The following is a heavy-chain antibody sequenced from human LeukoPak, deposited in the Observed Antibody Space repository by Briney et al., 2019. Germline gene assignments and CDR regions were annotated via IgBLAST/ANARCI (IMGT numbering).Heavy chain of an antibody. CDR3: AKAAWNNWFDP. Sequence: GGSLRLSCAASGFTFNNYAMSWVRQAPGKGLEWVSAIIGSGGSTYYADSVKGRFTVSRDNSKDTLYLQMNSLRAEDTAVYYCAKAAWNNWFDPWGQGTLVTVSS. CDR1: GFTFNNYA. D-gene: IGHD1-1*01. CDR2: IIGSGGST. V-gene: IGHV3-23*01. J-gene: IGHJ5*02.